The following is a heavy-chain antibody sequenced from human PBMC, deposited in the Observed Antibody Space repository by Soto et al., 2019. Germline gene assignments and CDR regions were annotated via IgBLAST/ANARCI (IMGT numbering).Heavy chain of an antibody. V-gene: IGHV1-8*01. CDR1: VYTFTSYD. J-gene: IGHJ4*02. Sequence: QVQLVQSGAEVKKPGASVKVSCKAAVYTFTSYDINWVRQGTGQDFEWMGWMNPNSGNTAYAQKFQGRVAMTMATSNSTAYMELSSLTSDGTAGHYCARGPRNWGVDYWGQGTLVTGSS. D-gene: IGHD7-27*01. CDR2: MNPNSGNT. CDR3: ARGPRNWGVDY.